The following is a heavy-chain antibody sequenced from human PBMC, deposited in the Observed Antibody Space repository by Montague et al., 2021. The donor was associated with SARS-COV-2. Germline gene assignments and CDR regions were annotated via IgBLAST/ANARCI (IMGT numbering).Heavy chain of an antibody. J-gene: IGHJ4*02. CDR1: GASINSYENW. CDR3: ARTRGGATRYFDY. V-gene: IGHV4-4*02. CDR2: IYHIGAF. D-gene: IGHD1-26*01. Sequence: SETLSLTCAVFGASINSYENWWSWVRQPPGKGLEWIGEIYHIGAFNYNPSLTSRVTISIDTSRNQLSLRLSSVTAADTAVYYCARTRGGATRYFDYWGQGTLVTVSS.